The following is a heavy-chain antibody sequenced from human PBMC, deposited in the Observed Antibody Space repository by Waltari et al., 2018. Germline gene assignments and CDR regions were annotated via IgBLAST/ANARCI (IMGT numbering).Heavy chain of an antibody. CDR2: INTNTGNP. J-gene: IGHJ3*02. Sequence: QVQLVQSGSELKKPGASGKVSCKASGYTFTSYAMNWVRQATGQGLEWMGWINTNTGNPTYAQGFTGRFVFSLDTSVSTAYLQISSLKAEDTAVYYCAREGPLAAAGPNDAFDIWGQGTMVTVSS. D-gene: IGHD6-13*01. CDR3: AREGPLAAAGPNDAFDI. CDR1: GYTFTSYA. V-gene: IGHV7-4-1*02.